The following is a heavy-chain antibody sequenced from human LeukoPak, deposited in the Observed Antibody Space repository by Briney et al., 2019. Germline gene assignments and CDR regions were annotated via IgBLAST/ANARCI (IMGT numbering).Heavy chain of an antibody. J-gene: IGHJ5*02. Sequence: PGGSLRLSCAASGFTFSSYAMHWVRQAPGKGLEWVAVISYDGSNKYYADSVKGRFTISRDNSKNTLYLQMNSLRAEDTAVYYCARLSQVRGVIDNWFDPWGQGTLVTVSS. CDR2: ISYDGSNK. D-gene: IGHD3-10*01. CDR1: GFTFSSYA. CDR3: ARLSQVRGVIDNWFDP. V-gene: IGHV3-30*04.